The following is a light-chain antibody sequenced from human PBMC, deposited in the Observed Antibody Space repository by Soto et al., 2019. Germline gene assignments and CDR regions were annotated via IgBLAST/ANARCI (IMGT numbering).Light chain of an antibody. V-gene: IGKV1-39*01. CDR2: VVS. J-gene: IGKJ2*01. CDR1: QNIDTY. CDR3: QQTYSPPYG. Sequence: DIQMTQSPVSLSASVGDRVTITCRASQNIDTYLNWYQQKPGKAPNLLIYVVSNLQTGVPSRFSGSGSGTDFTLTISSLQPEDFVTYYCQQTYSPPYGFGQGTKLEIK.